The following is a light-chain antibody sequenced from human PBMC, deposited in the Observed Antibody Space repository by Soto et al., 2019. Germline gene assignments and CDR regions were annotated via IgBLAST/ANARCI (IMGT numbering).Light chain of an antibody. V-gene: IGLV2-23*02. CDR2: EVN. CDR3: CSYAGSSTLDV. CDR1: SSDIGTYNL. J-gene: IGLJ1*01. Sequence: QSALTQPASVSGSPGQSITISCTGTSSDIGTYNLVSWYQQHPGKAPKLMIYEVNKRPSGVSDRFSGSKSGNTAALTISGVQDEDDAAYYCCSYAGSSTLDVFGTGTKVTVL.